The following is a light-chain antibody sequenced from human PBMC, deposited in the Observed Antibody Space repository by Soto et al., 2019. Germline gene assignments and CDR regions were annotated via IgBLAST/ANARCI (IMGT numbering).Light chain of an antibody. CDR2: AAS. CDR3: QESYSTLLT. J-gene: IGKJ4*01. Sequence: DLPMTQSPSSLSASVGDRVTITCRASQSISTYLNWYQQKPGKAPKLLIYAASTLQSGVPSRFSGSGSGTEFTLTISSLQPEDFATYHCQESYSTLLTFGGGTKVEIK. V-gene: IGKV1-39*01. CDR1: QSISTY.